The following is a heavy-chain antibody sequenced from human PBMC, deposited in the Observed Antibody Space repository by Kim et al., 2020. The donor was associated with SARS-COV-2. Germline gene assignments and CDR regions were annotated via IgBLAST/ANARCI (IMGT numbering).Heavy chain of an antibody. CDR3: AKEQVTTQIYYYGMDV. V-gene: IGHV3-23*01. Sequence: LSLTCAASGFTFSSYGMSWVRQAPGKGLEWVSSISGSGDSTYYADSVRGRATISRDNSKNTLYLQMNTLRAGDTALYYCAKEQVTTQIYYYGMDVWGQGTTVSVSS. J-gene: IGHJ6*02. CDR2: ISGSGDST. CDR1: GFTFSSYG. D-gene: IGHD1-1*01.